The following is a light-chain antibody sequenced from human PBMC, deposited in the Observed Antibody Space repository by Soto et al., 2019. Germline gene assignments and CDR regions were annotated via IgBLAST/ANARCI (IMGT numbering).Light chain of an antibody. CDR1: QSVSNSY. CDR2: GAY. Sequence: EIVLTQSPGSLSLSPGESATLSCRSSQSVSNSYLAWYQQKPGHAPRLLMYGAYNRATGITDRFSGSGSETDFTLTISRLEPEDFAVYYCQQYGTTRITFGQGTRLEIK. J-gene: IGKJ5*01. CDR3: QQYGTTRIT. V-gene: IGKV3-20*01.